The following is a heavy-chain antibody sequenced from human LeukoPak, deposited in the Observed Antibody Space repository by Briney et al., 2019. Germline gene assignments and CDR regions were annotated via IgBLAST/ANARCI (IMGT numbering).Heavy chain of an antibody. CDR2: IYNSGST. V-gene: IGHV4-59*01. J-gene: IGHJ3*02. CDR1: GGSFSGYY. D-gene: IGHD5-24*01. CDR3: ARARGATIFQSAFDI. Sequence: SETLSLTCAVYGGSFSGYYWSWIRQPPGKGLEWIGYIYNSGSTNYNSSLKSRVTISADTSKNQFSLKLSSVTAADTAVYYCARARGATIFQSAFDIWGQGTMVTVSS.